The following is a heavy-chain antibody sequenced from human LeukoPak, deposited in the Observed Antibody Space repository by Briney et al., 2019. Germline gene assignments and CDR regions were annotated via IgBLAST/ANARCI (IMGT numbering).Heavy chain of an antibody. D-gene: IGHD2-15*01. CDR2: INTNTGNP. CDR1: GYTFTSYA. Sequence: ASVKVSCKASGYTFTSYAMNWVRQAPGQGLEWTGWINTNTGNPTYAQGFTGRFVFSLDTSVSTAYLQISSLKAEDTAVYYCAREEVGYCSGGSCSTFDPRGQGTLVTVSS. V-gene: IGHV7-4-1*02. CDR3: AREEVGYCSGGSCSTFDP. J-gene: IGHJ5*02.